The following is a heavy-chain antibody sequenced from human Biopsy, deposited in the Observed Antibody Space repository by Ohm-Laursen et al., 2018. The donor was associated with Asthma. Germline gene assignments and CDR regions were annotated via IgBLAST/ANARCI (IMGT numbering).Heavy chain of an antibody. CDR1: GYSLTDLS. D-gene: IGHD4-17*01. CDR2: HDHEEGGT. CDR3: ASDFPKDYVRYNFQF. V-gene: IGHV1-24*01. J-gene: IGHJ4*02. Sequence: ASVKVSCKLSGYSLTDLSMHWVRQAPGQGLEWMGGHDHEEGGTVNSRRFQGRVTMTEDTSTDTAYMELSSLSSDDTAVYYCASDFPKDYVRYNFQFWGQGTLVTVSS.